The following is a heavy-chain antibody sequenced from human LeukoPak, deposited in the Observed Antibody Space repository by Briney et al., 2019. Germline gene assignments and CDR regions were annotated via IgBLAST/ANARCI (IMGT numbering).Heavy chain of an antibody. J-gene: IGHJ6*02. V-gene: IGHV4-31*03. CDR3: ARGVIAARTHYYGMDV. CDR2: IYYSGST. D-gene: IGHD6-6*01. CDR1: SGSISSGGYY. Sequence: PSETLSLTCTVSSGSISSGGYYWSWIRQHPGNGLDWIGYIYYSGSTYYNPSLKSRVTISVDTSKNQFSLKLSSVTAADTAVYYCARGVIAARTHYYGMDVWGQGTTVTVSS.